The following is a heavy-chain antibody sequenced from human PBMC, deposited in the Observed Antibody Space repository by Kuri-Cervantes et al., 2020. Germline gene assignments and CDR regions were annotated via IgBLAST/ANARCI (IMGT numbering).Heavy chain of an antibody. CDR1: GGSISSGSYY. D-gene: IGHD2-2*01. J-gene: IGHJ4*02. CDR3: ARVEPIFCSSTSCYVRD. Sequence: SETLSLTCTVSGGSISSGSYYWSWIRQPAGKGLEWIGRIYTSGSTNYNPSLKSRVTISVDTSKNQFSLKLSSVTAADTAVYYCARVEPIFCSSTSCYVRDWSQGTLVTVSS. CDR2: IYTSGST. V-gene: IGHV4-61*02.